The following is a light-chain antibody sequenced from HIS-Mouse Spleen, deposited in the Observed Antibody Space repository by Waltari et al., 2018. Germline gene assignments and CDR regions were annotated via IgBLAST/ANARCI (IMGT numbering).Light chain of an antibody. J-gene: IGKJ2*01. CDR2: WAS. CDR3: QQYYSTPYT. V-gene: IGKV4-1*01. CDR1: QSVLYSSNNKNY. Sequence: DIVMTQSPDSLAVSLGERATIHCKSSQSVLYSSNNKNYLDWYQQKPGKPPKLLIYWASTRESGVPDRFSGSGSGTDFTLTISSLQAEDVAVYYCQQYYSTPYTFGQGTKLEIK.